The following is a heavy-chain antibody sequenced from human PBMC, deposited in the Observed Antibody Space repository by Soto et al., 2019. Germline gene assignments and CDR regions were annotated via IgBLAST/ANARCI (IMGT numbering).Heavy chain of an antibody. Sequence: SETLSLTCTVSGGSISSGGYDWSWIRQPPGKGLEWIGSIYYSGSTYYNPSLKSRVTISVDTSKNQFSLKLSSMTAADAAVYYCATHQGYYGSGSYCFDYWGLGTQVTVSS. CDR2: IYYSGST. D-gene: IGHD3-10*01. CDR1: GGSISSGGYD. V-gene: IGHV4-39*01. J-gene: IGHJ4*02. CDR3: ATHQGYYGSGSYCFDY.